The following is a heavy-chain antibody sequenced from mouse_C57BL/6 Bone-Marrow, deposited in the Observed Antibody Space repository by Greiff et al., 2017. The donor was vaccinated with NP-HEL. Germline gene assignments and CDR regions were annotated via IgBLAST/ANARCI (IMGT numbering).Heavy chain of an antibody. J-gene: IGHJ4*01. V-gene: IGHV2-2*01. D-gene: IGHD2-5*01. CDR2: IWSGGST. Sequence: VQGVESGPGLVQPSQSLSITCTVSGFSLTSYGVHWVRQSPGKGLEWLGVIWSGGSTDYNADFISRLSISKDNSKSQVFFKMNSLQADDTAIYYCASYSNYLLAMDYWGQGTSVTVSS. CDR3: ASYSNYLLAMDY. CDR1: GFSLTSYG.